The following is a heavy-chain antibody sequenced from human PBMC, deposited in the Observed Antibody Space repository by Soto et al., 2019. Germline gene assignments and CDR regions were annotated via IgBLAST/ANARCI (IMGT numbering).Heavy chain of an antibody. CDR2: INPNSGGT. CDR1: GYTFTGYY. V-gene: IGHV1-2*02. CDR3: ARDGFVGCSSTSCYYYYYGMDV. J-gene: IGHJ6*02. D-gene: IGHD2-2*01. Sequence: ASVKVSCKASGYTFTGYYMHWVRQAPGQGLEWMGWINPNSGGTNYAQKFQGRVTMTRDTSISTAYMELSRLRSDDTAVYYCARDGFVGCSSTSCYYYYYGMDVWGQGTTVTVSS.